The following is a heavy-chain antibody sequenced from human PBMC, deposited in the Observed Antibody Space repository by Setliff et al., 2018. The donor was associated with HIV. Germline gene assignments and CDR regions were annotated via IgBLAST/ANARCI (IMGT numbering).Heavy chain of an antibody. CDR1: GDSISSGSNY. V-gene: IGHV4-61*02. J-gene: IGHJ4*02. Sequence: KTSETLSLTCTVSGDSISSGSNYWSWIRQPAGKGLEWIGRIYTSGPRYNPSLENRVTISVDTSKSQFFLMLSSVTAADTAVYYCARASSDIPGVDSNYFDDCGQGTLVTVSS. CDR2: IYTSGP. D-gene: IGHD2-2*01. CDR3: ARASSDIPGVDSNYFDD.